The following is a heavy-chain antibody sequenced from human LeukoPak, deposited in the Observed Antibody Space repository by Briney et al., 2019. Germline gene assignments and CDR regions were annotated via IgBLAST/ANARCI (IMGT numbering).Heavy chain of an antibody. J-gene: IGHJ3*02. V-gene: IGHV3-33*01. D-gene: IGHD4/OR15-4a*01. CDR2: IWYDGSYK. CDR3: ARASYGGNANAFDI. CDR1: GFTFSSYG. Sequence: GGSLRLSCAASGFTFSSYGMHWVRQAPGKGLEWVAVIWYDGSYKYYADSVKGRFAISRDNSKNTLYLQMNSLRAEDTAVYYCARASYGGNANAFDIWGQGTMVTVSS.